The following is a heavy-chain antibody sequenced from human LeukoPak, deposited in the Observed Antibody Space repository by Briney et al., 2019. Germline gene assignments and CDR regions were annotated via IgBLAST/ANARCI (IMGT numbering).Heavy chain of an antibody. J-gene: IGHJ4*02. V-gene: IGHV3-30*04. D-gene: IGHD5-12*01. CDR1: GFTFSSYA. Sequence: GGSLRLSCAASGFTFSSYAMHWVRQAPGKGLEWVAVISYDGSNKYYADSVKGRFTISRDNSKNTLYLQMNSLRAEDTAVYYCAREVDIVAGGPFDYWGQGTLVTVSS. CDR2: ISYDGSNK. CDR3: AREVDIVAGGPFDY.